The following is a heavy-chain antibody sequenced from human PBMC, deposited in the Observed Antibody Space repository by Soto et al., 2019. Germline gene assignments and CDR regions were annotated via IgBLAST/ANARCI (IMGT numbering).Heavy chain of an antibody. D-gene: IGHD3-22*01. CDR2: ISYDGSNK. Sequence: VGSVRLSCAASGFTFSSYGIHWVRQAPGKGLEWVALISYDGSNKYYADSVKGRFTISRDNSKNTLYLQMNSLRAEDTAMYYCAKDAPYYYDSSGYYGPFDYWGQGTLVTVSS. V-gene: IGHV3-30*18. CDR3: AKDAPYYYDSSGYYGPFDY. J-gene: IGHJ4*02. CDR1: GFTFSSYG.